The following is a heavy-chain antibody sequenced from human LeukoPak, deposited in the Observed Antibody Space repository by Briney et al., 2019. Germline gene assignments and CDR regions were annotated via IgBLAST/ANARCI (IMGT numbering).Heavy chain of an antibody. CDR1: GFTFSGSA. CDR2: IRSKANSYAT. CDR3: TADSSSRVY. J-gene: IGHJ4*02. V-gene: IGHV3-73*01. D-gene: IGHD6-6*01. Sequence: GGSLRLSCAASGFTFSGSAMHWVRQASGKGLEWVGRIRSKANSYATAYAASVKGRFTISRDDSKNTAYLQMNSLKTEDTAVYYCTADSSSRVYWGQGTLDTVSS.